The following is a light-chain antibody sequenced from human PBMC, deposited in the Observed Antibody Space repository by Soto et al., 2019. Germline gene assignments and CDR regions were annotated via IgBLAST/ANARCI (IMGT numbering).Light chain of an antibody. CDR2: DTS. Sequence: VLTQSPATLSLSPGERATLSCRASQSVSFYLAWYQQKPGQAPMLLIYDTSKRAPGVPARFSGSGSGTEFTLTITRVEPEDFAVYYCQQRNDWPPATFGEGTKVEIK. J-gene: IGKJ4*01. CDR1: QSVSFY. CDR3: QQRNDWPPAT. V-gene: IGKV3-11*01.